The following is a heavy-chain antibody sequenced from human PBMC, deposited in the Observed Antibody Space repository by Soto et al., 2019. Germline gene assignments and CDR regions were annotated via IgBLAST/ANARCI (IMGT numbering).Heavy chain of an antibody. CDR2: IYTSGST. Sequence: SETLSLTCTVSGGSTSSYYWSWIRQPAGKGLEWIGRIYTSGSTNYNPSLKSRVTMSVDTSKNQFSLKLSSVTAADTAVYYCARDSHYYDSSGPDQAYYYYGMDVWGQGTTVTVSS. CDR1: GGSTSSYY. J-gene: IGHJ6*02. D-gene: IGHD3-22*01. V-gene: IGHV4-4*07. CDR3: ARDSHYYDSSGPDQAYYYYGMDV.